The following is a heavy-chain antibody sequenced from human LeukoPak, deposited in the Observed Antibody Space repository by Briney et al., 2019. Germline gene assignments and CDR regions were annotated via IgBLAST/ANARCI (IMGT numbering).Heavy chain of an antibody. D-gene: IGHD3-22*01. J-gene: IGHJ3*02. Sequence: ASVKVSCKASGYTFTGYYMHWVRQAPGQGLEWMGIINPSGGSTSYAQKFQGRVTMTRDTSTSTVYMELSSLRSEDTAVYYCARELRREYYDSSGYYDAFDIWGQGTMVTVSS. CDR2: INPSGGST. CDR3: ARELRREYYDSSGYYDAFDI. V-gene: IGHV1-46*01. CDR1: GYTFTGYY.